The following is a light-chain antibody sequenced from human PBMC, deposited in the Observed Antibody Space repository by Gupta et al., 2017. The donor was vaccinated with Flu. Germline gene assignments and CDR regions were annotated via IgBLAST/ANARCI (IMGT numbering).Light chain of an antibody. J-gene: IGLJ1*01. V-gene: IGLV7-46*01. Sequence: QAVVTQEPSLTVSPGGTVTLTCGSSSGAVTSSHYPYWFQQKPGQAPRTLIYDTSNRHSWTPARFSGSLVGDKAALTLSGAQSEDEADYHCFLSYSGAFVFGTGTTVTVL. CDR2: DTS. CDR3: FLSYSGAFV. CDR1: SGAVTSSHY.